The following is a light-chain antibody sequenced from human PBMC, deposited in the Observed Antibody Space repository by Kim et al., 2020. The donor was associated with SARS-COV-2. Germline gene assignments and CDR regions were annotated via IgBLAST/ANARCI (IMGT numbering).Light chain of an antibody. CDR2: STY. Sequence: QTVVTQEPSLTVSPGGTVTLTCGSSTGAVTSGSHATWFQQKPGQAPRALIYSTYNKHSWTPARFSGSLLGAKAALALSGVQPEDEADYFCLLFYGDSWAFGGGTQLTVL. CDR3: LLFYGDSWA. V-gene: IGLV7-43*01. CDR1: TGAVTSGSH. J-gene: IGLJ2*01.